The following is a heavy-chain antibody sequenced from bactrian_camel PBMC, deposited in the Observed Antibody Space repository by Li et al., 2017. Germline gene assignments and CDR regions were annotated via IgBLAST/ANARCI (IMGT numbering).Heavy chain of an antibody. V-gene: IGHV3S63*01. J-gene: IGHJ7*01. D-gene: IGHD6*01. CDR1: GYTVGNYC. Sequence: HVQLVESGGGSVQAGGSLRLSCAASGYTVGNYCMGWFRQSPGKDSVGVARIYTGDRGGASAVYADSVKGRFTISQDSDKSTVYLQMNSLKPEDTAMYYCAAALAYGRDQTWVGFGALRCGMDTWAKGTQVTVS. CDR2: IYTGDRGGASA.